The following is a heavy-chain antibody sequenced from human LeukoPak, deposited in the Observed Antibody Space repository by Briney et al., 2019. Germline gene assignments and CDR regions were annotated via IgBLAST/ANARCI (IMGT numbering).Heavy chain of an antibody. CDR2: ISGSGGST. J-gene: IGHJ3*02. Sequence: GGSLRPSCAASGFTFSSYAMSWVRQAPGKGLEWVSAISGSGGSTYYADSVKGRFTISRDNSKNTLYLQMNSLRAEDTAVYYCAKPDRLYSSSAYDAFDIWGQGTMVTVSS. CDR1: GFTFSSYA. V-gene: IGHV3-23*01. CDR3: AKPDRLYSSSAYDAFDI. D-gene: IGHD6-13*01.